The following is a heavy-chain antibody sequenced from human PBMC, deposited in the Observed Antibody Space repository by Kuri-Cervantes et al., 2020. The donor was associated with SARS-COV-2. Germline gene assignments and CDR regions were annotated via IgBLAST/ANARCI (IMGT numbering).Heavy chain of an antibody. Sequence: ASVKVSCKASGYTFTSYDINWVRQATGQGLEWMGWISAYNGNTNYAQKLQGRVTMTTDTSTSTAYMELRSLRSDDTAVYYCAREEEYSSRWDNWFDPRGQGTLVTVSS. CDR3: AREEEYSSRWDNWFDP. D-gene: IGHD6-13*01. CDR1: GYTFTSYD. CDR2: ISAYNGNT. V-gene: IGHV1-18*01. J-gene: IGHJ5*02.